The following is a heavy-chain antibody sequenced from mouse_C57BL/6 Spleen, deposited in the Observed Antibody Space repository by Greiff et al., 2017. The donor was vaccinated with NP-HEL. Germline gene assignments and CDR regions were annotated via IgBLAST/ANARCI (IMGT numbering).Heavy chain of an antibody. CDR1: GFTFSDYG. D-gene: IGHD1-2*01. Sequence: DVMLVESGGGLVKPGGSLKLSCAASGFTFSDYGMHWVRQAPEKGLEWVAYISSGSSTIYYADTVKGRFTISRDNAKNTLFLQMTSLRSEDTAMYYCARLYGYYYAMDYWGQGTSVTVSS. CDR2: ISSGSSTI. J-gene: IGHJ4*01. CDR3: ARLYGYYYAMDY. V-gene: IGHV5-17*01.